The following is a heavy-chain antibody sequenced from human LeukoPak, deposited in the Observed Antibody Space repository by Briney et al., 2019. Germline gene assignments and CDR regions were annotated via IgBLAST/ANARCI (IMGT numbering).Heavy chain of an antibody. V-gene: IGHV3-7*03. D-gene: IGHD3-22*01. CDR2: IRYDGNEK. CDR3: ARDYDDKL. CDR1: GFTFSSYW. J-gene: IGHJ4*02. Sequence: PGGSLRLSCAASGFTFSSYWMSWVRQAPGKGLEWVANIRYDGNEKYYVDSVKGRFTISRDNVKNSLYLQMNSLRAEDTAVYYCARDYDDKLWGQGTLVTVSS.